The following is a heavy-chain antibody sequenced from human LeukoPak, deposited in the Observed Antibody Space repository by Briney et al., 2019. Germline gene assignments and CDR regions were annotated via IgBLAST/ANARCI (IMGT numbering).Heavy chain of an antibody. CDR1: GFTFSSYG. CDR2: ISYGGSNK. J-gene: IGHJ3*02. D-gene: IGHD3-10*01. Sequence: PGGSLRLSCAVSGFTFSSYGIHWVRQAPGKGLEWVAVISYGGSNKNYAGSVKGRFTISRDNYKNTLFLQMDSLRAEDTAVYYCARTITMARVDIWGQGTMVTISS. V-gene: IGHV3-30*03. CDR3: ARTITMARVDI.